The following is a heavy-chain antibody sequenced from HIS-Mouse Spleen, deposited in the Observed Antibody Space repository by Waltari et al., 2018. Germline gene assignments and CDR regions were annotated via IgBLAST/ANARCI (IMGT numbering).Heavy chain of an antibody. J-gene: IGHJ5*02. V-gene: IGHV4-39*07. CDR3: ARLRACSGGSCYRVKVETDRYNWFDP. CDR2: SYYSGGT. D-gene: IGHD2-15*01. Sequence: QLQLQESGPGLVKPSETLSLTCTVSGGSISSSSYYWGWIRQPPGKGLEWIGRSYYSGGTYYNPSLKRRVTISVDTSKNQFSLTLSSVTAADTAVYYCARLRACSGGSCYRVKVETDRYNWFDPWGQGTLVTVSS. CDR1: GGSISSSSYY.